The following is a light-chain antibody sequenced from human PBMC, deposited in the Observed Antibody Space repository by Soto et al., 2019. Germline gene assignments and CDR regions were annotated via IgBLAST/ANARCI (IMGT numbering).Light chain of an antibody. CDR3: QQTYIAPAT. CDR2: AAS. Sequence: DIQMTQSPSSLSASVGDRVTITCRASQSINNCLSWFQQNPGQAPKLLIYAASNLQSGVPSRFSGSGSGTDCILTIDSLQPEDFATYYCQQTYIAPATFGQGTKVGVK. CDR1: QSINNC. J-gene: IGKJ1*01. V-gene: IGKV1-39*01.